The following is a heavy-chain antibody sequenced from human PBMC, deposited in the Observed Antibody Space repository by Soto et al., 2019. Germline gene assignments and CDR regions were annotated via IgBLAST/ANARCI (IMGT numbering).Heavy chain of an antibody. V-gene: IGHV3-21*04. D-gene: IGHD3-16*02. J-gene: IGHJ3*02. CDR3: AKDSDDYVWGSYRRDAFDI. CDR2: ISSSGYI. CDR1: GFNFNSYT. Sequence: LRLSCAASGFNFNSYTINWVRQAPGKRLEWLSSISSSGYIFSTDSVRGRFTISRDNAKNTLYLQMNSLRAEDTAVYYCAKDSDDYVWGSYRRDAFDIWGQGTMVTVSS.